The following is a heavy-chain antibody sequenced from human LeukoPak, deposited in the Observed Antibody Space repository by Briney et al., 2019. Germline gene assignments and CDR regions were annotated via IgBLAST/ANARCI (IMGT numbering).Heavy chain of an antibody. V-gene: IGHV1-3*01. D-gene: IGHD6-13*01. CDR3: ARGIAAAGDAFDI. Sequence: ASVKLSCKASGYTFTSYAMHWVRQAPGQRLEWMGWINAGNGNTKYSQKFQGRVTITRDTSASTAYMELSSLRSEDTAVYYCARGIAAAGDAFDIWGQGTMVTVSS. CDR2: INAGNGNT. J-gene: IGHJ3*02. CDR1: GYTFTSYA.